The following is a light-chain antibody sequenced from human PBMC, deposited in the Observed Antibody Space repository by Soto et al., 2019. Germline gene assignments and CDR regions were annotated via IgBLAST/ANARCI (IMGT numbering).Light chain of an antibody. Sequence: DIQMTQSPSTLSASVGDRVTITCRASHNIVNWLAWYQQKPGKAPNLLIYKASSLESGVPSRFSASGSGTEFTLTIDSLQPDDFSPYYCQQYNDYPWTFGQGTRVEIK. V-gene: IGKV1-5*03. CDR2: KAS. CDR3: QQYNDYPWT. CDR1: HNIVNW. J-gene: IGKJ1*01.